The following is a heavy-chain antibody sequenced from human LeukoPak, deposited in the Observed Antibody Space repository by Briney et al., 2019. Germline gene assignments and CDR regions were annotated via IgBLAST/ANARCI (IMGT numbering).Heavy chain of an antibody. D-gene: IGHD3-10*01. CDR3: ARALPYYYGSGRSPTTLDY. Sequence: SETLSLTCTVSGGSISSYYWSWIRQPAGKGLEWIGRIYTSGSTNYNPSLKSRVTMSVDTSKNQFSLKLSSVTAADTAVYYCARALPYYYGSGRSPTTLDYWGQGTLITVSS. V-gene: IGHV4-4*07. CDR2: IYTSGST. J-gene: IGHJ4*02. CDR1: GGSISSYY.